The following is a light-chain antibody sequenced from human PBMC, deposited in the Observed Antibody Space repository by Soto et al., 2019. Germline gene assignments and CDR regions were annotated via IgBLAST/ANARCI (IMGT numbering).Light chain of an antibody. J-gene: IGKJ4*01. Sequence: DVVMTQSPLSLPVTPGEPASISCRSSQSLLYSNGNTDLDWYVQKPGQSPQLLIYLGSNRASGVPDRFSGSGSGTDFTLKISRVEAEDVGVYYCMQALQTPFTFGGGTKVEIK. V-gene: IGKV2-28*01. CDR2: LGS. CDR1: QSLLYSNGNTD. CDR3: MQALQTPFT.